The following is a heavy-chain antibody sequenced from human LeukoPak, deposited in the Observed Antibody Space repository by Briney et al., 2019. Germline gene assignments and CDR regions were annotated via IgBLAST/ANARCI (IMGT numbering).Heavy chain of an antibody. CDR3: ATSLGPLTEY. D-gene: IGHD7-27*01. CDR2: INSGGSGT. Sequence: GGSLRLSCAASGFAFSSNWMHWVRQTPGKGLVWVSRINSGGSGTSYADSVEGRFTIPRDNAKNTLYLQMNSLKGEDTAVYYCATSLGPLTEYWGQGTLVTVSS. J-gene: IGHJ4*02. V-gene: IGHV3-74*01. CDR1: GFAFSSNW.